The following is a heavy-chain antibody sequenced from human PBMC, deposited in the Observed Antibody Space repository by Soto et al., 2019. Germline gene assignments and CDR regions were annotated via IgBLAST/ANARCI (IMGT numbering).Heavy chain of an antibody. CDR3: ARGSRDGYTSGWFDP. Sequence: QVQLQESGPGLVKPSETLSLTCTVSGGSISSYYWSWIRQPPGKGLEWIGYIYYSGSTNYNPSLKCRVTISVDTSKNQFSLKLSSVTAADTAVYYCARGSRDGYTSGWFDPWGQGTLVTVSS. D-gene: IGHD5-12*01. V-gene: IGHV4-59*01. CDR2: IYYSGST. J-gene: IGHJ5*02. CDR1: GGSISSYY.